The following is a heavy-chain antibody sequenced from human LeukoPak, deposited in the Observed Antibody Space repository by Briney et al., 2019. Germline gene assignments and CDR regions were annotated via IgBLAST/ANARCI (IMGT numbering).Heavy chain of an antibody. CDR1: GGSISSYY. CDR2: IYTSGST. CDR3: ARDPAVLYRSWGSSLAFYF. D-gene: IGHD3-16*01. Sequence: SETLSLTCTVSGGSISSYYWSWIRQPAGKGVEGIGRIYTSGSTNYNPSLKSRVTISVETSKDQFSLKLSSVTAADTAVYLCARDPAVLYRSWGSSLAFYFLGQGEKVPVSS. J-gene: IGHJ3*01. V-gene: IGHV4-4*07.